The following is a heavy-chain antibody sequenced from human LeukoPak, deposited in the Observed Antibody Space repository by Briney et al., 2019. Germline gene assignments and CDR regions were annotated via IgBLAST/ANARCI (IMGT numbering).Heavy chain of an antibody. V-gene: IGHV1-8*01. J-gene: IGHJ4*02. D-gene: IGHD5-12*01. CDR3: ATGFFDSDYSFLGFEY. CDR2: LTPHSGNT. Sequence: GASVKVSCKASGNTFMNFDFRWVRQATGQGPEWMGRLTPHSGNTEYAPKFQGRVIMTRSTSTNTAYMELSSLTSEDTAVYYCATGFFDSDYSFLGFEYWGLGSLVTVSS. CDR1: GNTFMNFD.